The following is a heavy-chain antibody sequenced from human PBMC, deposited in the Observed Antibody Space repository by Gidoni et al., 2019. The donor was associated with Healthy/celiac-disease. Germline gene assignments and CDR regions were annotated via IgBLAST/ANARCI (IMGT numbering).Heavy chain of an antibody. J-gene: IGHJ4*02. CDR2: ISGSGGST. CDR1: GFTFSSYA. V-gene: IGHV3-23*01. CDR3: AEEGIAAAVPWY. D-gene: IGHD6-13*01. Sequence: EVQLLESGGGLVQPGGSMTLSCAASGFTFSSYAMSWVRQAPGTGLEWVSAISGSGGSTYYADSVKGRFTISRDNSKNTLYLQMNSLRAEDTAVYYCAEEGIAAAVPWYWGQGTLVTVSS.